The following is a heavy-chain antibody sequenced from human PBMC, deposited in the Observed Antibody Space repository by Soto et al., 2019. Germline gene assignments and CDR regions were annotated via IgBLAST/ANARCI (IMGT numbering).Heavy chain of an antibody. CDR2: INPNSGGT. V-gene: IGHV1-2*04. Sequence: QVQLVQSGAEVKKPGASVKVSCKASGYTFTGYYMHWVRQAPGQGLEWMGWINPNSGGTNYAQKFQGWVTMTRDTSISTAYMELSRLRSDDTAVYYCVREGTGEPYYYYGMDVWGQGTTVTVSS. J-gene: IGHJ6*02. CDR3: VREGTGEPYYYYGMDV. CDR1: GYTFTGYY. D-gene: IGHD3-10*01.